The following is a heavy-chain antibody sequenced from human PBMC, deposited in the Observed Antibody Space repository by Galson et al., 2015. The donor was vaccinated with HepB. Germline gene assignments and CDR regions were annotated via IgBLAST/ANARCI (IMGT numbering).Heavy chain of an antibody. D-gene: IGHD1-26*01. J-gene: IGHJ6*02. CDR1: GFTFGDYA. CDR2: IRSKAYGGTT. V-gene: IGHV3-49*04. Sequence: SLRLSCAASGFTFGDYAMSWVRQAPGKGLEWVGFIRSKAYGGTTEYAASVKGRFTISRDDSKSIAYLQMNSLKTEDTAVYYCTTHEGELPYYYGMDVWGQGTTVTVSS. CDR3: TTHEGELPYYYGMDV.